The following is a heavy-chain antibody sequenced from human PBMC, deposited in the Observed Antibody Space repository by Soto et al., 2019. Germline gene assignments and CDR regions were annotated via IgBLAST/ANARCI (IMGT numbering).Heavy chain of an antibody. J-gene: IGHJ6*02. CDR2: IWYDGSNK. CDR3: ARDKWIAVAALRGYYYYGMDV. V-gene: IGHV3-33*01. Sequence: QVQLVESGGGVVQPGRSLRLSCAASGFNFSSYGMHWVRQAPGKGLEWVAVIWYDGSNKYYADSVKGRFTISRDNSKNTLYLQMNSLRAEDTAVYYCARDKWIAVAALRGYYYYGMDVWGQGTTVTVSS. CDR1: GFNFSSYG. D-gene: IGHD6-19*01.